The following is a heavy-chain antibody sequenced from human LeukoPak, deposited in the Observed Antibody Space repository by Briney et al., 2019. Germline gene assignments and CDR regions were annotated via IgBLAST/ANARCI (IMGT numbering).Heavy chain of an antibody. CDR2: INHSGST. D-gene: IGHD6-13*01. V-gene: IGHV4-34*01. Sequence: SETLSLTCAVYGGSFSGYYWSWIRQPPGKGLEWIGEINHSGSTNYNPSLKSRVTISVDTSKSQFSLKLSSVTAADTAVYYCARNLKRYSSSWYSPYYGMDVWGQGTTVTVSS. CDR1: GGSFSGYY. CDR3: ARNLKRYSSSWYSPYYGMDV. J-gene: IGHJ6*02.